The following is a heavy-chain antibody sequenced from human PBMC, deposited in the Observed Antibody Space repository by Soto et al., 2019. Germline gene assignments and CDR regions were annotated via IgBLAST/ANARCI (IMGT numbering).Heavy chain of an antibody. CDR2: ISGSGGST. J-gene: IGHJ4*02. Sequence: PGGSLRLSCAASGFTFSSYWMHWVRQAPGKGLEWVSAISGSGGSTYYAASVKGRFTISRDNSKNMVYLELNSLRAEDTAVYYCAKRSGGYSEFDYWGQGTLVTVSS. CDR1: GFTFSSYW. D-gene: IGHD5-12*01. V-gene: IGHV3-23*01. CDR3: AKRSGGYSEFDY.